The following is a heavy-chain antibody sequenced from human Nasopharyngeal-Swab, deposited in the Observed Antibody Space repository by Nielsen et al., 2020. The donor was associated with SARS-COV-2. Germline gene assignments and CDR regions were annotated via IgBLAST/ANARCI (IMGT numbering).Heavy chain of an antibody. CDR2: ISYDGSNK. CDR3: ARGYSGYYYFDY. V-gene: IGHV3-30*03. D-gene: IGHD5-12*01. Sequence: VRQAPGKGPEWVAVISYDGSNKYYEDSVKGRFTISRDNSKNTLYLQMNSLRAEDTAVYYCARGYSGYYYFDYWGQGTLVTVSS. J-gene: IGHJ4*02.